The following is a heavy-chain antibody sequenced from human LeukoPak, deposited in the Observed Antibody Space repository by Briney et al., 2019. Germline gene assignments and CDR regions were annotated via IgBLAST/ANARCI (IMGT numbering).Heavy chain of an antibody. V-gene: IGHV4-34*01. D-gene: IGHD6-13*01. J-gene: IGHJ5*02. CDR1: GGSFSGYY. CDR3: ARQLIAAAAS. CDR2: INHSGST. Sequence: SETLSLTCAVYGGSFSGYYWSWIRQPPGKGLEWIGEINHSGSTNYNPSLKSRVTISVDTSKNQFSLKLSSVTAADTAVYYCARQLIAAAASWGQGTLVTVSS.